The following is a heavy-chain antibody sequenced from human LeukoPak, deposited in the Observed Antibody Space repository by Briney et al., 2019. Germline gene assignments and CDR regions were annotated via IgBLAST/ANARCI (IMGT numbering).Heavy chain of an antibody. V-gene: IGHV4-59*01. CDR3: GRGAPLTVGASRAFDI. Sequence: PSETLSLTCTVSGGSIISYYWSWIRQPPGKGLEWIGYIYYSGSTNYNPSLKSRVTISVDTSKNQFSLKLSSVTAADTTVYYCGRGAPLTVGASRAFDICGQGTMVTVSS. D-gene: IGHD1-26*01. CDR1: GGSIISYY. CDR2: IYYSGST. J-gene: IGHJ3*02.